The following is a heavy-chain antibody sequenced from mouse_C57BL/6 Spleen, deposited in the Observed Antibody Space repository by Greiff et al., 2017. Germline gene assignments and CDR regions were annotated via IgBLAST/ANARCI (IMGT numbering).Heavy chain of an antibody. Sequence: VQLQQPGAELVKPGASVKLSCKASGYTFTSYWMHWVKQRPGQGLEWIGMIHPHSGSTNYNEKFKSKATLTVDKSSSTAYMQLSSLTSEDSAVYYCASWGYYYGSSYYWYFDVWGTGTTVTVSS. V-gene: IGHV1-64*01. D-gene: IGHD1-1*01. CDR2: IHPHSGST. CDR3: ASWGYYYGSSYYWYFDV. J-gene: IGHJ1*03. CDR1: GYTFTSYW.